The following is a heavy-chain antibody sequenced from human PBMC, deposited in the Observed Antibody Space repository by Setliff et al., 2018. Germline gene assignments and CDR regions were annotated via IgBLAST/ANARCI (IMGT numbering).Heavy chain of an antibody. J-gene: IGHJ3*02. D-gene: IGHD1-26*01. CDR3: ARKGISALSGAFDM. CDR1: GGSISNYY. Sequence: PSESLSLTCTVSGGSISNYYWSWIRQPAGKGLEWIGRIYTSGSTNYNPSLKSRVTMSVDTSKNQFSLKLSSVTAADTAVYYCARKGISALSGAFDMWGQGTMVTVSS. CDR2: IYTSGST. V-gene: IGHV4-4*07.